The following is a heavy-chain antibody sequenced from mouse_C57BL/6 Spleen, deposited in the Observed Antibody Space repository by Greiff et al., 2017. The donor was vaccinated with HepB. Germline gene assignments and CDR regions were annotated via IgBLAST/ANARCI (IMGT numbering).Heavy chain of an antibody. D-gene: IGHD1-1*01. Sequence: LQESGPELVKPGASVKISCKASGYAFSSSWMNWVKQRPGKGLEWIGRIYPGDGDTNYNGKFKGKATLTADKSSSTAYMQLSSLTSEDSAVYFCARNPDYYGSSYAWFAYWGQGTLVTVSA. V-gene: IGHV1-82*01. J-gene: IGHJ3*01. CDR3: ARNPDYYGSSYAWFAY. CDR1: GYAFSSSW. CDR2: IYPGDGDT.